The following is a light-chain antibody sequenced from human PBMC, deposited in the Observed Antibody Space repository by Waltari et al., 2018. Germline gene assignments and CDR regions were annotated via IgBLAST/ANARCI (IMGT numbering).Light chain of an antibody. CDR3: QQYSNSPLT. CDR2: GAS. J-gene: IGKJ2*01. Sequence: EIRLTQSPGTRCWSPGEGATLSCRASQSVTSNYLAWYQQNPGQGPRLLIHGASSMAPGIPDRFSGSGSGTDFTLPISRLEPEDFGIYYCQQYSNSPLTFGPATKLEI. V-gene: IGKV3-20*01. CDR1: QSVTSNY.